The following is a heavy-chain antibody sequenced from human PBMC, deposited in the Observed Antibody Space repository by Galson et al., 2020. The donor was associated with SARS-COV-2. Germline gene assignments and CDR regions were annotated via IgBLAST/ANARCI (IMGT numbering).Heavy chain of an antibody. Sequence: HGESLKISCKGSGYTFSTYWITWVRQMPGKGLEWMGRIEASESYTSYSPSFQGHVTFSADKSISTVYLQWSSLKASDTAMYYCARSQGSGLDYWGQGTLVTVSS. CDR3: ARSQGSGLDY. J-gene: IGHJ4*02. V-gene: IGHV5-10-1*01. CDR2: IEASESYT. D-gene: IGHD6-19*01. CDR1: GYTFSTYW.